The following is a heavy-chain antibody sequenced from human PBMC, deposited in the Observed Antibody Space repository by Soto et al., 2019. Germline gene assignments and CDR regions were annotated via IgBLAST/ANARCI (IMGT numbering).Heavy chain of an antibody. V-gene: IGHV4-31*03. J-gene: IGHJ6*02. CDR3: ARAPGLWFGELLSDPNYYYYGMDV. CDR2: IYYSGST. Sequence: PSETLSLTCTVSGGSISSGGYYWSWIRQPPGKGLEWIGYIYYSGSTYYNPSLKSRVTISVDTSKNQFSLKLSSVTAADTAVYYCARAPGLWFGELLSDPNYYYYGMDVWGQGTTVTVSS. CDR1: GGSISSGGYY. D-gene: IGHD3-10*01.